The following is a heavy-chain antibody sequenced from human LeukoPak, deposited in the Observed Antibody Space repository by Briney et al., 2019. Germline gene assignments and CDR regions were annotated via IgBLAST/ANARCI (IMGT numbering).Heavy chain of an antibody. V-gene: IGHV3-21*01. CDR2: ISGSSSYI. J-gene: IGHJ4*02. D-gene: IGHD3-9*01. CDR1: GFTFSSNS. CDR3: ARTYYDILTGYNPYFDY. Sequence: GGSLRLSCAASGFTFSSNSMNWVRQAPGKGLEWVSSISGSSSYIYYADSVKGRFTISRDNAKNFLYLQMNSLRAEDTAVYYCARTYYDILTGYNPYFDYWGQGILVTVSS.